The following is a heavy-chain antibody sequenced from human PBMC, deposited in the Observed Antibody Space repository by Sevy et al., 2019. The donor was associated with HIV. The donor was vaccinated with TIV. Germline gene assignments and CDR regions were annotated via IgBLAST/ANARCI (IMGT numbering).Heavy chain of an antibody. J-gene: IGHJ6*02. Sequence: GGSLRLSCTASGFTFSTYDIHWVRQAPGKGLEWVAIISYDGNYRYYSDSVRGRFSMSRDNSKNTAYLQMSGLSVEDTAVYYCAKNRAPGGSYFSRHGMDVWGRGTTVTVSS. CDR3: AKNRAPGGSYFSRHGMDV. CDR1: GFTFSTYD. D-gene: IGHD1-26*01. V-gene: IGHV3-30*18. CDR2: ISYDGNYR.